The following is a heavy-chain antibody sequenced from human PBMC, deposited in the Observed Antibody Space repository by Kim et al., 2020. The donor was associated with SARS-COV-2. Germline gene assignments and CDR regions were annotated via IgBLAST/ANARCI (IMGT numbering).Heavy chain of an antibody. Sequence: GGSLRLSCAASGFTFSSYGMHWVRQAPGKGLEWVAVIWNDESNKYYADSVKGRFTITRDNSKNPLYLQMNSLRAEDTAVYYCARDTHEDYYVKAFFQHWGQGTLVTVSS. J-gene: IGHJ1*01. CDR3: ARDTHEDYYVKAFFQH. D-gene: IGHD3-10*02. CDR2: IWNDESNK. CDR1: GFTFSSYG. V-gene: IGHV3-33*01.